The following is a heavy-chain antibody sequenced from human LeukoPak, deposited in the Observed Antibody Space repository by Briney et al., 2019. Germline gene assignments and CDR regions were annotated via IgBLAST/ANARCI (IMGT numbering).Heavy chain of an antibody. J-gene: IGHJ1*01. CDR1: GYTFSGYH. CDR3: ARGYPLSTTAAFTYIQH. Sequence: ASVMDSFKASGYTFSGYHIHWVRQAPGQGLEWMGWINPNSGGTNYAQKFQGRVTMTRDTSISTAYLELSRLRSDDTAVYYCARGYPLSTTAAFTYIQHLGHGTLVTVSS. D-gene: IGHD6-13*01. V-gene: IGHV1-2*02. CDR2: INPNSGGT.